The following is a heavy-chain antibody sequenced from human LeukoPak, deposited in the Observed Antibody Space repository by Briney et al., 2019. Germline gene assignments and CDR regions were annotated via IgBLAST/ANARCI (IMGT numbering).Heavy chain of an antibody. V-gene: IGHV3-23*01. CDR2: ITGSGGTT. J-gene: IGHJ4*02. Sequence: GGSLRLSCAASGFTFSNYAMSWVRQAPGKGLEWVSSITGSGGTTFYADSVKGRFTISRDNSKNTLYLQMNSLRAEDTAGYYCAKDPTNIVVVPVAIRYWGQGTLVTVSS. D-gene: IGHD2-2*01. CDR3: AKDPTNIVVVPVAIRY. CDR1: GFTFSNYA.